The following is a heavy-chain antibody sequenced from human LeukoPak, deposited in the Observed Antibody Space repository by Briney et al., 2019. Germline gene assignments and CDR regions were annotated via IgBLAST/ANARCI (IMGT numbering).Heavy chain of an antibody. CDR1: GFTFSSYA. CDR2: ISYDGSNK. J-gene: IGHJ6*02. CDR3: ARDLEKSNRVYYGMDV. Sequence: PGRSLRLSCAASGFTFSSYAMHWVRQAPGKGLEWVAVISYDGSNKYYADSVKGRFTISRDNTKNTLYLQMNRLRAEDTAVYYCARDLEKSNRVYYGMDVWGQGTTVTVSS. D-gene: IGHD2/OR15-2a*01. V-gene: IGHV3-30*04.